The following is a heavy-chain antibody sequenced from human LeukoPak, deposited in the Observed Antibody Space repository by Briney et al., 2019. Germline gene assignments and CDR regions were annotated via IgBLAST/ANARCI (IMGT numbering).Heavy chain of an antibody. J-gene: IGHJ4*02. CDR2: ISGSGGST. D-gene: IGHD5-24*01. CDR3: AKDFRDGYNTYYFDY. Sequence: PGGSLRLSCAASGFXFSSYAMSWVRQAPGKGLEWVSGISGSGGSTYYADSVKGRFTISRDNSKNTLYLQMNSLRVDDTAVYYCAKDFRDGYNTYYFDYWGQGTLVTVSS. V-gene: IGHV3-23*01. CDR1: GFXFSSYA.